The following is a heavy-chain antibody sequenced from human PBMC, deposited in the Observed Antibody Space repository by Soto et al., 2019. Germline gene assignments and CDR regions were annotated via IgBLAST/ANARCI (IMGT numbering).Heavy chain of an antibody. Sequence: QVQLVQSGAEVKKPGSSVKVSCKASGGTFSSYAISWVRQAPGQGLEWMGGIIPIFGTANYAQKFQGRVTITADESTSTAYMELSSLRSEDTAVYYCATSRYYYDSSGYYGFYYHYGMDVWGQGTTVTVSS. CDR1: GGTFSSYA. V-gene: IGHV1-69*01. CDR2: IIPIFGTA. J-gene: IGHJ6*02. D-gene: IGHD3-22*01. CDR3: ATSRYYYDSSGYYGFYYHYGMDV.